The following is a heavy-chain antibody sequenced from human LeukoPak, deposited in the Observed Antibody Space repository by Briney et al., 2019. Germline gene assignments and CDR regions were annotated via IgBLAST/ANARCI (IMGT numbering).Heavy chain of an antibody. J-gene: IGHJ4*02. Sequence: SETLSLTCTVSGGSISSSSYYWGWIRQPPGKGLEWMGEIFHGGSTNYNPSLKSRVTISVDQSKNQFSLKVTSVTAADTAVYYCARGGDYYDYWGQGTLVTVSS. CDR2: IFHGGST. V-gene: IGHV4-39*07. CDR1: GGSISSSSYY. CDR3: ARGGDYYDY. D-gene: IGHD2-21*01.